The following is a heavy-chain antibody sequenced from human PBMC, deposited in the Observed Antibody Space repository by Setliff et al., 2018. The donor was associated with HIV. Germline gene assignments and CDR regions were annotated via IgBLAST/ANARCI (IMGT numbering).Heavy chain of an antibody. Sequence: SEILSLTCTVSGVSISSHYWSWIRQPPGKGLEWIGYIYNSGRTNYNPSLTGRVTISVDTSKNQFSLKLSSVTAADTAVYYCARARGIIIPYHYYMDAWGKGTTVTVSS. V-gene: IGHV4-59*11. CDR3: ARARGIIIPYHYYMDA. D-gene: IGHD3-10*01. CDR1: GVSISSHY. J-gene: IGHJ6*03. CDR2: IYNSGRT.